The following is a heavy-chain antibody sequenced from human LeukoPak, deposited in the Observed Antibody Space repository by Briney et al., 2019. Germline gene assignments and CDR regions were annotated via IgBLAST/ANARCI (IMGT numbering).Heavy chain of an antibody. D-gene: IGHD3-9*01. CDR1: GGSISSSSYY. Sequence: SETLSLTCTVSGGSISSSSYYWGWIRQPPGKGLEWIGSIYYSGSTYYNPSLKSRVTISVDTSKNQFSLKLSSVTAADTAVYYCARSILTGYYSSFVAFDIWGQGTMVTVSS. V-gene: IGHV4-39*01. CDR2: IYYSGST. J-gene: IGHJ3*02. CDR3: ARSILTGYYSSFVAFDI.